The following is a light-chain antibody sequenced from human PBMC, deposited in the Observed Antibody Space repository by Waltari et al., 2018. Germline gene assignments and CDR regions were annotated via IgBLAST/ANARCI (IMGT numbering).Light chain of an antibody. CDR3: QQYYSTSLT. V-gene: IGKV4-1*01. Sequence: EIVMTQSLDSLAVSLGERATINCKSSQSVLYSSNNKNYLAWYQQKSGQPPKLLIYWASTRESGVPDRFSGSCSGTDFTLTISSLQAEDVAVYYCQQYYSTSLTFGEGTKVEIK. CDR1: QSVLYSSNNKNY. J-gene: IGKJ4*01. CDR2: WAS.